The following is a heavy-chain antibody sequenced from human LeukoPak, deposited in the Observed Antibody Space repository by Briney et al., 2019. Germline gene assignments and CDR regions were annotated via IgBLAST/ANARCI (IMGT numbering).Heavy chain of an antibody. J-gene: IGHJ5*02. D-gene: IGHD1-14*01. V-gene: IGHV1-46*01. CDR2: INPSGDGT. CDR3: AKETPNTGWFDP. CDR1: GHTFTTYY. Sequence: WASVKVSCKASGHTFTTYYVHLVRQAPGQGLEWMGVINPSGDGTNYPQRFQGRVTLTRDTSTSTVYMELTGLRSEDTAMYYCAKETPNTGWFDPWGQGTLVTVSS.